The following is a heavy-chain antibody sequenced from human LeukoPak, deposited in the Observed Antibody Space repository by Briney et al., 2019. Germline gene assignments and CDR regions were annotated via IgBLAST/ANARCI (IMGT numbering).Heavy chain of an antibody. D-gene: IGHD1-26*01. Sequence: GASVKVSCTASGYTFTGYYMHWVRQAPGQGLEWMGWINPNSGGTNYAQKFQGRVTMTRDTSISTAYMELSRLRSDDTAVYYCARDYSGGYYYYMDVWGKGTTVTVSS. CDR1: GYTFTGYY. CDR3: ARDYSGGYYYYMDV. J-gene: IGHJ6*03. V-gene: IGHV1-2*02. CDR2: INPNSGGT.